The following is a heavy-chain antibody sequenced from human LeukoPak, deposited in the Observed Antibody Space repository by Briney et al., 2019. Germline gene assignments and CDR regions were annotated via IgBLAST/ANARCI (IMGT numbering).Heavy chain of an antibody. CDR3: ARRGYSYGLPASFDY. CDR2: IYYSGST. Sequence: SETLSLTCTVSGGSISSSSYYWGWIRQPPGKGLEWIGSIYYSGSTYYNPSLKSRVTISVDTSKNQFSLKLSSVTAADTAVYYCARRGYSYGLPASFDYWGQGTLVTVSS. J-gene: IGHJ4*02. D-gene: IGHD5-18*01. V-gene: IGHV4-39*01. CDR1: GGSISSSSYY.